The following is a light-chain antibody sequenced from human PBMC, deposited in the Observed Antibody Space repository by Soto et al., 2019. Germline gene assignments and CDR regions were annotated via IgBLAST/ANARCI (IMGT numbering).Light chain of an antibody. CDR1: QSISGW. CDR3: QQRSNWPPLT. J-gene: IGKJ4*01. CDR2: DVS. Sequence: DIQMTQSPSTLSASVVERVTITCRASQSISGWLAWYQQKPGKAPKLLIYDVSSLESGVPSRFSGSGSGTDFTLTISSLEPEDFAVYYCQQRSNWPPLTFGGGTKVDIK. V-gene: IGKV1-5*01.